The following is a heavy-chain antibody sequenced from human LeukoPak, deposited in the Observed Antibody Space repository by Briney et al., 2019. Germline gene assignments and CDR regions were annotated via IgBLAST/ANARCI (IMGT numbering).Heavy chain of an antibody. Sequence: SETLSLTCSVFGASSSNHFWSWIRQPPGKGLEWLGSISRSGHTNYNPSLKSRVTMSVATSKNHFSLNLTSVTAADTAIYYCARLSFGDSHFDQWGQGTLVSVSS. D-gene: IGHD3-10*01. CDR3: ARLSFGDSHFDQ. V-gene: IGHV4-59*08. CDR1: GASSSNHF. CDR2: ISRSGHT. J-gene: IGHJ4*02.